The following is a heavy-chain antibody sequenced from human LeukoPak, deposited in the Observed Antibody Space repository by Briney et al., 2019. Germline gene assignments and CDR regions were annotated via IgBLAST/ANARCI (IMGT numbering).Heavy chain of an antibody. CDR3: ARVGESVELPNTQTYYFDY. CDR1: GGTFSSYA. D-gene: IGHD1-26*01. Sequence: SVKVSCKASGGTFSSYAISWVRQAPGQGLEWMGGIIPIFGTANYAQKFQGRVTITADESASTAYMELSSLRSEDTAVYYCARVGESVELPNTQTYYFDYWGQGTLVTVSS. CDR2: IIPIFGTA. J-gene: IGHJ4*02. V-gene: IGHV1-69*13.